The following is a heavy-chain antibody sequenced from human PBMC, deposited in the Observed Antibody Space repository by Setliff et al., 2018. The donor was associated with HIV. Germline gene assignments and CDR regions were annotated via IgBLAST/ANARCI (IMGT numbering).Heavy chain of an antibody. V-gene: IGHV4-34*12. CDR1: GGSFSGYY. J-gene: IGHJ3*02. D-gene: IGHD2-15*01. CDR3: ARFPLLHKNAFDI. CDR2: IIHSANT. Sequence: SETLSLTCAVYGGSFSGYYWTWIRQPPGRGLEWIGEIIHSANTDYNPSLKSRVTISLYTSDNQFYLNLSSVTAADTAVYYCARFPLLHKNAFDIWGQGTMVTVSS.